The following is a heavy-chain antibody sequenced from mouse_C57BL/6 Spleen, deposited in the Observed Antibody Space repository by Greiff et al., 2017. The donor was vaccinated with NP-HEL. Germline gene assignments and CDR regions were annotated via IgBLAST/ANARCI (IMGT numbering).Heavy chain of an antibody. Sequence: EVKLVESGGGLVKPGGSLKLSCAASGFTFSDYGMHWVRQAPEKGLEWVAYISSGSSTIDYADTVKGRFTISRDNAKNTLFLQMTSLRSEDTAMYYCARWLLSWYFDVWGTGTTVTVSS. V-gene: IGHV5-17*01. CDR3: ARWLLSWYFDV. CDR2: ISSGSSTI. CDR1: GFTFSDYG. J-gene: IGHJ1*03. D-gene: IGHD2-3*01.